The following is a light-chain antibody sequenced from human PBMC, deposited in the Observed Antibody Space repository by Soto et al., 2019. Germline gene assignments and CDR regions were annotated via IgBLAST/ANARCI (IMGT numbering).Light chain of an antibody. Sequence: EIVLTQSPGTLSLSQGERATLSCRASQSVSSSYLAWYQQKPGQAPRLLIYGASSRATGIPDRFSGSGSGTAFTLTISRLEPEDFAVYYCQQYGSSPTWTFGQGTKVEIK. CDR2: GAS. V-gene: IGKV3-20*01. CDR1: QSVSSSY. CDR3: QQYGSSPTWT. J-gene: IGKJ1*01.